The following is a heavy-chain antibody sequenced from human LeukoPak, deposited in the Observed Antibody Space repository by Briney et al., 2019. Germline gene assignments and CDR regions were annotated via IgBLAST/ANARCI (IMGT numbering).Heavy chain of an antibody. CDR2: MYYSGNT. V-gene: IGHV4-39*07. D-gene: IGHD3-22*01. CDR1: GGSISSSSYY. CDR3: ARDRYHYDSSGYYQLDY. Sequence: SEPLSLTCTVSGGSISSSSYYWGWIRQSPGKGLEWIGSMYYSGNTYYNPSLKSRVTISVDTSKNQFSLKLSSVTAADTAVYYCARDRYHYDSSGYYQLDYWGQGTLVTVSS. J-gene: IGHJ4*02.